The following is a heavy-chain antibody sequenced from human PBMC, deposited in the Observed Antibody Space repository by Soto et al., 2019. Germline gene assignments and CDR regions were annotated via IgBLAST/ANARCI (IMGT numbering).Heavy chain of an antibody. V-gene: IGHV3-21*01. D-gene: IGHD6-6*01. J-gene: IGHJ6*02. Sequence: GVLRLSCAASGFTFSSYSMNWVRQAPGKGLEWVSSISSSSSYIYYADSVKGRFTISRDNAKNSLYLQMNSLRAEDTAVYYCARDASSSSLWTNYCYYYGMDVWGQGTTVTVSS. CDR1: GFTFSSYS. CDR2: ISSSSSYI. CDR3: ARDASSSSLWTNYCYYYGMDV.